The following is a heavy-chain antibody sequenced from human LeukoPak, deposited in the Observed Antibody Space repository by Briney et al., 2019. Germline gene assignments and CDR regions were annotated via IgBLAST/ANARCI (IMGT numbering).Heavy chain of an antibody. J-gene: IGHJ4*02. CDR2: INPNNGAT. Sequence: ASVKVSCKSSVSRFTDYYVHWVRQAPGQGLEWMGWINPNNGATSFAQRFHGRVTLTRDTSITTAYMELSRLTSGDTAVYYCARELGYCSSSSCPLYHYWGQGTLVTVSS. D-gene: IGHD2-2*01. CDR3: ARELGYCSSSSCPLYHY. V-gene: IGHV1-2*02. CDR1: VSRFTDYY.